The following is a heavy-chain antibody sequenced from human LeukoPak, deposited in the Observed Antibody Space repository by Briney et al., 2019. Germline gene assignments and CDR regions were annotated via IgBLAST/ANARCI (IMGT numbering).Heavy chain of an antibody. Sequence: GGSLRLSCAVSGFTSSSYTMHWVRQAPMKGLEWVSSISTSATYTYYADSVKGRFSVSRDNAKNSLYLQMNSLRAEDTAVYFCARDLEDYNNYGEMAIWGQGTLVTVSS. CDR1: GFTSSSYT. J-gene: IGHJ4*02. D-gene: IGHD4-11*01. CDR3: ARDLEDYNNYGEMAI. V-gene: IGHV3-21*01. CDR2: ISTSATYT.